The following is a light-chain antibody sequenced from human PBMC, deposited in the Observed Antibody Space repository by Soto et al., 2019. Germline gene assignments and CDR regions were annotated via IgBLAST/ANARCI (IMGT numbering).Light chain of an antibody. Sequence: IVLSQSPATLSLSPGERATVSCRASQSVSSYLAWYQQKPGQAPRLLIYGASSRATGIPDRFSGSGSGTDFTLTISRLEPEDLAVYYCQQYGSSHGWTFGQGTKV. CDR2: GAS. CDR1: QSVSSY. CDR3: QQYGSSHGWT. V-gene: IGKV3-20*01. J-gene: IGKJ1*01.